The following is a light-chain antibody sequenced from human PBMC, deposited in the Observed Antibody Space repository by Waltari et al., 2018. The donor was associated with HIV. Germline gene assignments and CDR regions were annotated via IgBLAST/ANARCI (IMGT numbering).Light chain of an antibody. CDR2: GNS. V-gene: IGLV1-40*01. CDR3: QSYDSSLSGSVV. CDR1: SSNIGAGYD. Sequence: QSVLTQPPSVSGAPGQRVTISCTGSSSNIGAGYDVQWYQQLPGTAPNLLIYGNSNRPSGVPDRFSGSKSGTSASLAITGLQAEDEADYYCQSYDSSLSGSVVFGGGTKLTVL. J-gene: IGLJ2*01.